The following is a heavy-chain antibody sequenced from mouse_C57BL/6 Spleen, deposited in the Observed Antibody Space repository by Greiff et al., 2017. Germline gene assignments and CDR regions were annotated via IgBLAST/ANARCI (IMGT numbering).Heavy chain of an antibody. D-gene: IGHD4-1*01. CDR2: IGPNSGGT. Sequence: QVQLQQPGAELVKPGASVKLSCKASGYTFTSYWMHWVKQRPGRGLEWIGRIGPNSGGTKYNEKFKSKATLTVDKPSSAAYMQLSSLTSEDSAVYYCASTDWVYYAMDYWGQGTSVTVSS. V-gene: IGHV1-72*01. CDR1: GYTFTSYW. J-gene: IGHJ4*01. CDR3: ASTDWVYYAMDY.